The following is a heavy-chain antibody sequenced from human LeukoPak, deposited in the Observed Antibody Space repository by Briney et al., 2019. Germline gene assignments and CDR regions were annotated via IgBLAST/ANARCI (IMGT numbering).Heavy chain of an antibody. CDR3: ARDAITFGGVIVKFDY. D-gene: IGHD3-16*02. Sequence: GGSLRLSCAASGLTFSSYSMNWVRQAPGKGLEWVSYISSSSSTIYYADSVKGRFTISRDNAKNSLYLQMNSLRDEDTAVYYCARDAITFGGVIVKFDYWGQGTLVTVSS. CDR2: ISSSSSTI. J-gene: IGHJ4*02. V-gene: IGHV3-48*02. CDR1: GLTFSSYS.